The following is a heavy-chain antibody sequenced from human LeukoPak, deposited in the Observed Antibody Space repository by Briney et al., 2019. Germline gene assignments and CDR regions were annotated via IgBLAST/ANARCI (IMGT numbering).Heavy chain of an antibody. V-gene: IGHV3-23*01. CDR1: GFTFSSYA. CDR3: ARIRLTLDAFDI. J-gene: IGHJ3*02. Sequence: PGGSLRLPCAASGFTFSSYAMSWVRQAPGKGLEWVSAISGSGGSTYYADSVKGRFTISRDNSKNTLYLQMNSLRAEDTAVYYCARIRLTLDAFDIWGQGTMVTVSS. CDR2: ISGSGGST.